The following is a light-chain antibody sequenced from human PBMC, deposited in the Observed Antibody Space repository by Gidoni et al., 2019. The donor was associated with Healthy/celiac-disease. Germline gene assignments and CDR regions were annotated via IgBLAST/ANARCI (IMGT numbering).Light chain of an antibody. V-gene: IGKV3-15*01. Sequence: IMMTQSPATLSVSPGERATLSCRPSQSVSSNLAGYQQKPGQAPRLLIYGASTRAPGIPARFSGSGSGTEFTLTISSLQSEDFAVYYCQQYNNWPPITFGQGTRLEIK. CDR2: GAS. CDR1: QSVSSN. CDR3: QQYNNWPPIT. J-gene: IGKJ5*01.